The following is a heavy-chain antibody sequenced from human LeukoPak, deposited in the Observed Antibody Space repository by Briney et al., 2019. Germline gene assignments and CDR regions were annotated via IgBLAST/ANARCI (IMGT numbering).Heavy chain of an antibody. J-gene: IGHJ4*02. D-gene: IGHD3-22*01. CDR1: GYTFTSYG. Sequence: GASVKVSCKASGYTFTSYGISWVRQAPGQGLEWMGWISAYNGNTNYAQKFQGRVTITADESTSTAYMELSSLRSEDTAVYYCATYYYDSSGYYHFYYFDYWGQGTLVTVSS. V-gene: IGHV1-18*01. CDR3: ATYYYDSSGYYHFYYFDY. CDR2: ISAYNGNT.